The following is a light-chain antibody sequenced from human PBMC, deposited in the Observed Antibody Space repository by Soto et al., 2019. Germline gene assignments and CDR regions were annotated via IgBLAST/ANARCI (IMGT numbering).Light chain of an antibody. CDR3: CSYAGSYV. CDR2: DVS. Sequence: QSVLTQPRSVCGSPVQSVTISCSGTSSDVGGYNYVSWYQQHPGKAPKLMIYDVSKRPSGVPDRFSGSKSGNTASLTISGLQAEDEADYYCCSYAGSYVFGTGTKLTVL. V-gene: IGLV2-11*01. CDR1: SSDVGGYNY. J-gene: IGLJ1*01.